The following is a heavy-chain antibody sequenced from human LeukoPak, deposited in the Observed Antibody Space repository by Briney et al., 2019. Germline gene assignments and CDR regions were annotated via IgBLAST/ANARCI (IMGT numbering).Heavy chain of an antibody. J-gene: IGHJ4*02. V-gene: IGHV4-4*07. CDR3: ARERQLERLAFGKEGSAFDY. D-gene: IGHD1-1*01. CDR1: GDSLSSSY. CDR2: IYTSGYT. Sequence: SETLSLTCTVSGDSLSSSYWSWVRQPAGKVLEWIGRIYTSGYTNYNPSLKGRVTMSVDTSKNQFSLKLTSITDADAAVYYCARERQLERLAFGKEGSAFDYWGQGTLVTVSS.